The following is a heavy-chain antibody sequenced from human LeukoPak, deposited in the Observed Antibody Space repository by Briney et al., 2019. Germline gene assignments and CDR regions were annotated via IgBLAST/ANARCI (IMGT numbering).Heavy chain of an antibody. V-gene: IGHV1-8*01. CDR2: MNPNSGNT. Sequence: ASVKVSCKASGYTFTSYDINWVRQSTGQGLEWMGLMNPNSGNTGYAQKFQGRVTMTRNTSISTAYMELSSLRSEDTAVYYCARAYSSSWFYWFDPWGQGTLVTVSS. CDR1: GYTFTSYD. J-gene: IGHJ5*02. CDR3: ARAYSSSWFYWFDP. D-gene: IGHD6-13*01.